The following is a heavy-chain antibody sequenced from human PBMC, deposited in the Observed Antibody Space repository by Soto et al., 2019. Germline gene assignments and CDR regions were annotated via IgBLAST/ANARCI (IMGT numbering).Heavy chain of an antibody. J-gene: IGHJ4*02. Sequence: QITLNESGPTVVRPTETLTLTCRFSGFSLTTSGVGVGWIRQSPGKAPEWLALIYWDDDKRYSASLKSRLTITKDTSKNQVVLTVSDLDPTDTATYYCANRVLRTVFGLVTTTAIYFVFWGQGTPVAVSS. D-gene: IGHD3-3*01. CDR2: IYWDDDK. V-gene: IGHV2-5*02. CDR1: GFSLTTSGVG. CDR3: ANRVLRTVFGLVTTTAIYFVF.